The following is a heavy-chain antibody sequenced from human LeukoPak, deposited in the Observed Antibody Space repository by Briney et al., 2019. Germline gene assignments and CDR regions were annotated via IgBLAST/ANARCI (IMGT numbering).Heavy chain of an antibody. V-gene: IGHV1-2*02. Sequence: AASVKVSCKASGYTFTGYYMHWVRQAPGQGLEWMGWINPNSGGTNYAQKFQGRVTMTRDTSISTAYMELSRLRSDDTAVYYCARDADSAVVPAAATFDYWGQGTLVTASS. J-gene: IGHJ4*02. CDR3: ARDADSAVVPAAATFDY. CDR2: INPNSGGT. D-gene: IGHD2-2*01. CDR1: GYTFTGYY.